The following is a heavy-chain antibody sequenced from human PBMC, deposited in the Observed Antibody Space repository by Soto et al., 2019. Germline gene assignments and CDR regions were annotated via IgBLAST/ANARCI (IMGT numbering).Heavy chain of an antibody. V-gene: IGHV5-10-1*01. Sequence: GGSPKISWKGSWYNLPNYWIDWGRQRPGKGLEWMGSIDPTASDTNYSPSLRGHVIISADKSISPAYLQWSSLKASDTAMYFCARFYTTTWPHEVDFWGQGTLVTVSS. CDR1: WYNLPNYW. D-gene: IGHD5-12*01. J-gene: IGHJ4*02. CDR2: IDPTASDT. CDR3: ARFYTTTWPHEVDF.